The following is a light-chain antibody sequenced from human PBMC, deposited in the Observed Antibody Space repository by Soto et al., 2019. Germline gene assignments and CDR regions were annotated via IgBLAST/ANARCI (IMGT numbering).Light chain of an antibody. V-gene: IGLV2-14*01. CDR2: EVN. CDR3: SSYTSSSTYVI. CDR1: SSDIGGYNY. Sequence: QAASVSGSPGQSITISCTGTSSDIGGYNYVSWYQQHPGKAPKLMIYEVNDRPSGVSNRFSGSKSGNTASLTISGLQAEDEADYYCSSYTSSSTYVIFGGGTKVTVL. J-gene: IGLJ2*01.